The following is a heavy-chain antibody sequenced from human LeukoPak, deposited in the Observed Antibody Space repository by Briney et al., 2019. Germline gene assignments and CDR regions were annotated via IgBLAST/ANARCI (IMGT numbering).Heavy chain of an antibody. Sequence: PGGSLRLSCTVSGGSISSYYWSWIRQPPGKGLEWIGYIYYSGSTKYNPSLKSRVTISVDTSKNQFSLKLRSVTAADTAVYYCARGARAGYNLEPFDYWGQGTLVTVSS. CDR2: IYYSGST. J-gene: IGHJ4*02. D-gene: IGHD5-24*01. V-gene: IGHV4-59*08. CDR3: ARGARAGYNLEPFDY. CDR1: GGSISSYY.